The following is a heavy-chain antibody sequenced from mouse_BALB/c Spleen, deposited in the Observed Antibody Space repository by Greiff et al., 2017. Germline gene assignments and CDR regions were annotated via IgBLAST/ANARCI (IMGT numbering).Heavy chain of an antibody. CDR3: AGGTTAPYFDY. J-gene: IGHJ2*01. CDR1: GYSITSGYY. Sequence: VQLKESGPGLVKPSQSLSLTCSVTGYSITSGYYWNWIRQFPGNKLEWMGYISYDGSNNYNPSLKNRISITRDTSKNQFFLKLNSVTTEDTATYYCAGGTTAPYFDYWGQGTTLTVSS. V-gene: IGHV3-6*02. CDR2: ISYDGSN. D-gene: IGHD1-2*01.